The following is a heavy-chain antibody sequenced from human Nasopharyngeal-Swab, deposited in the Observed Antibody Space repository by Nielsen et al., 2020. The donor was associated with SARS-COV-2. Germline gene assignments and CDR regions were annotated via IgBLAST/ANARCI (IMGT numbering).Heavy chain of an antibody. J-gene: IGHJ3*02. D-gene: IGHD6-19*01. CDR3: ARGAAYSSGWYPAFDI. V-gene: IGHV4-4*02. Sequence: SETLSLTCAVSGGSISSSNWWSWVRQPPGKGLEWIGEIYHSGSTNYNPSLKSRVTISVDKSKNQFSLKLSSVTAADTAVYYCARGAAYSSGWYPAFDIWGQGTMVTVSS. CDR2: IYHSGST. CDR1: GGSISSSNW.